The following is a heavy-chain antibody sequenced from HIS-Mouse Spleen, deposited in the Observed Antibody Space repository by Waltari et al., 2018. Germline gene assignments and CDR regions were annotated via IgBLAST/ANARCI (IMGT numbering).Heavy chain of an antibody. J-gene: IGHJ2*01. D-gene: IGHD6-13*01. CDR2: IYYSGST. Sequence: QRQRQESGPGLVKPSETLSVTCTVTCSPTSSCTYYWGWIRQPPGKGLEWIGSIYYSGSTYYNPSLKSRVTISVDTSKTQFSLKLSSVTAADTAVYYCAREIPYSSSWYDWYFDLWGRGTLVTVSS. CDR3: AREIPYSSSWYDWYFDL. CDR1: CSPTSSCTYY. V-gene: IGHV4-39*07.